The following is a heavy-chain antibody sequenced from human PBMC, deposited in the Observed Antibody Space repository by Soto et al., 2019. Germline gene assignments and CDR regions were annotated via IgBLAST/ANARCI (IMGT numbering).Heavy chain of an antibody. CDR3: ARASVVKVAFDI. D-gene: IGHD2-15*01. CDR2: IYSGGST. CDR1: GFTFSSYA. J-gene: IGHJ3*02. V-gene: IGHV3-66*01. Sequence: GGSLRLSCAASGFTFSSYAMHWVRQAPGKGLEWVAVIYSGGSTYYADSVKGRFTISRDNSKNTLYLQMNSLRAEDTAVYYCARASVVKVAFDIWGQGTMVTVSS.